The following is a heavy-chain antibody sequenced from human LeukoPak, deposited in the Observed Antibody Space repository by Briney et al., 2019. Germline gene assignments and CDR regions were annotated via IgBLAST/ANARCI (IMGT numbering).Heavy chain of an antibody. D-gene: IGHD1-26*01. CDR2: IYYSGST. V-gene: IGHV4-61*08. CDR1: GGSISSGGYY. Sequence: PSETLSLTCTVSGGSISSGGYYWSWIRQPPGKGLEWIGYIYYSGSTNYNPSLKSRVTISVDTSKNQFSLKLSSVTAADTAVYYCASLVGATWDDAFDIWGQGTMVTVSS. CDR3: ASLVGATWDDAFDI. J-gene: IGHJ3*02.